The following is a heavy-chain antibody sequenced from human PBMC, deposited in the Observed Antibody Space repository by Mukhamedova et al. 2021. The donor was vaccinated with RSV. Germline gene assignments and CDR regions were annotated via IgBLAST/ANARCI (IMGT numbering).Heavy chain of an antibody. J-gene: IGHJ4*01. V-gene: IGHV3-15*01. CDR3: TTDPAGYDIVTGYYRQASGDY. Sequence: VRQAPGKGLEWVGRIKSKTDGGTTDYAAPVKGRFTISRDDSKNTLYLQMNSLKTEDTAGYYGTTDPAGYDIVTGYYRQASGDYWG. CDR2: IKSKTDGGTT. D-gene: IGHD3-9*01.